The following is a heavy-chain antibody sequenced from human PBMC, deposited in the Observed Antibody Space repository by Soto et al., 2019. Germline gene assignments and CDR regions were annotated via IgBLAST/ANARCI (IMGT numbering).Heavy chain of an antibody. V-gene: IGHV3-23*01. CDR1: GFSFGSYA. D-gene: IGHD3-3*01. CDR3: ARWSYLDY. Sequence: GWSLRLSCAASGFSFGSYALSWVRQAPGKGLEWVSTISGSDGKTFYADSVKGRFSISRDNSQNTLYLQMNSLRADDTAIYYCARWSYLDYWGEGTRVTVSS. J-gene: IGHJ4*02. CDR2: ISGSDGKT.